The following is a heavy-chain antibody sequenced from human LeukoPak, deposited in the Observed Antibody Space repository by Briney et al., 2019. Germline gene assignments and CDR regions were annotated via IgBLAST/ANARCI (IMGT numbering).Heavy chain of an antibody. J-gene: IGHJ4*02. V-gene: IGHV4-4*07. CDR3: ARSEPKTIRSKYSSGWYEIDY. CDR2: IYTSGSI. CDR1: GGSISSYY. Sequence: SETLSLTCTVSGGSISSYYWSWIRQPAGKGLEWIGRIYTSGSINYNPSLKSRVTISVDTSKNQFSLKLSSVTAADTAVYYCARSEPKTIRSKYSSGWYEIDYWGQGTLVTVSS. D-gene: IGHD6-19*01.